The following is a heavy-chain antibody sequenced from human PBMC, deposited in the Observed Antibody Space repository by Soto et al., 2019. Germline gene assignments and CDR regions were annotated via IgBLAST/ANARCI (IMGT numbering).Heavy chain of an antibody. D-gene: IGHD5-12*01. J-gene: IGHJ6*02. CDR3: ARKGYIGNFAMDV. V-gene: IGHV1-18*04. CDR1: GYTFKSYD. Sequence: QVQLVQSGAEVKEPGASVTVSCKASGYTFKSYDVMWVRKAPGQGLEWMGWISGHNGKADYAENFQGRVIMTTYTSTATASMDLRGLRSDNTAVHYCARKGYIGNFAMDVWGQGTTVTVAS. CDR2: ISGHNGKA.